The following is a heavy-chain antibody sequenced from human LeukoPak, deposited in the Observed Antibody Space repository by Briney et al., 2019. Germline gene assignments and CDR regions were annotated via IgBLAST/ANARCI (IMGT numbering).Heavy chain of an antibody. D-gene: IGHD2-15*01. CDR2: IYATGST. CDR3: ARGPHCSGGNCRICFDP. V-gene: IGHV4-4*07. J-gene: IGHJ5*02. Sequence: PSETLSLTCIVSGGSTSNYYWSWIRQPAGKGLEWIGPIYATGSTNYNPSLKSRVTMSVDTSKNQFSLKLNSVTAADTAVYYCARGPHCSGGNCRICFDPWGQGTLVTVSS. CDR1: GGSTSNYY.